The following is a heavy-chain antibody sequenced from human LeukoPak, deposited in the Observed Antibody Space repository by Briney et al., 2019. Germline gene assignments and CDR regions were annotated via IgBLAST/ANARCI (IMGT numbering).Heavy chain of an antibody. CDR3: ARGYCSNTSCYFAPKGFDY. CDR1: GYTFTGYY. J-gene: IGHJ4*02. V-gene: IGHV1-2*02. D-gene: IGHD2-2*01. Sequence: ASVKVSCKASGYTFTGYYMHWVRQAPGQGLEWMGWINPNSGGTNYAQKFQGRVTMTRDTSISTAYMELSRLRSDDTAVYFCARGYCSNTSCYFAPKGFDYWGQGTLVTVSS. CDR2: INPNSGGT.